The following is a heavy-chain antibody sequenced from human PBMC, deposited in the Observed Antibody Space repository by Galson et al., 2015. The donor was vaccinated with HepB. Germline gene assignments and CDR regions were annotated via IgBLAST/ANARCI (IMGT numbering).Heavy chain of an antibody. CDR3: AKAPDYDYVWGSYRHTFDY. CDR2: ISGSGGST. D-gene: IGHD3-16*02. CDR1: GFTFSSYA. Sequence: SLRLSCAASGFTFSSYAMSWVRQAPGKGLEWVSAISGSGGSTYYADSVKGRFTISRDNSKNTLYLQMNSLRAEDTAVYYCAKAPDYDYVWGSYRHTFDYWGQGTLVTVSS. J-gene: IGHJ4*02. V-gene: IGHV3-23*01.